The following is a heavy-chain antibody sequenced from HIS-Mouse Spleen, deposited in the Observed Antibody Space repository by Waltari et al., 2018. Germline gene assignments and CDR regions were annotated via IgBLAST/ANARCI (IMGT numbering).Heavy chain of an antibody. V-gene: IGHV3-53*01. CDR3: ARDNYDSSGYYH. D-gene: IGHD3-22*01. J-gene: IGHJ4*02. CDR2: IYSGGST. CDR1: GFTVSSNY. Sequence: EVQLVESGGGLIQPGGSLRLSCAASGFTVSSNYMSWVRQAPGKGLGWVSVIYSGGSTYYADSVKGLFTISRDKSKNTLYLQMNSLRAEDTAVYYCARDNYDSSGYYHWGQGTLVTVSS.